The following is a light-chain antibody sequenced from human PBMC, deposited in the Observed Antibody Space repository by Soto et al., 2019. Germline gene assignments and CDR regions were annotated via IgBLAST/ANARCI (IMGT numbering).Light chain of an antibody. Sequence: EIVLRHSQGTLSLSPCERATLSFSASQSVSSSYLAWYQQKPGQAPRLLIYGASSRATGIPDRFSGSGSGTDFTLTISRLEPEDFAVYYCQQYGSSPRAFGPGTKVDI. CDR2: GAS. CDR3: QQYGSSPRA. J-gene: IGKJ3*01. CDR1: QSVSSSY. V-gene: IGKV3-20*01.